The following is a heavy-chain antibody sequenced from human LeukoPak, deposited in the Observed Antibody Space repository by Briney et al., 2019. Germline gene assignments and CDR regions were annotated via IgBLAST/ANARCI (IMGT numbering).Heavy chain of an antibody. CDR3: AGFDFWSGYSKFDY. CDR1: GYTFTDYY. V-gene: IGHV1-2*02. Sequence: ASVKVSCKASGYTFTDYYMHWVRQAPGQGLEWMGWINPNSGGTNYAQKFQGRVTMTRDTSISTAYMELSRLRSDDTAVYYCAGFDFWSGYSKFDYWGQGTLVTVSS. CDR2: INPNSGGT. J-gene: IGHJ4*02. D-gene: IGHD3-3*01.